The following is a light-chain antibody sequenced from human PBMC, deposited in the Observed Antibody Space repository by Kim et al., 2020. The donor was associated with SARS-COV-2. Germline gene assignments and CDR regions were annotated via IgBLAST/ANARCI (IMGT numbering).Light chain of an antibody. V-gene: IGLV1-51*01. Sequence: GRKVTISCSGSASNIGSNFVSWYQQVPGAAPKLLIHDTTQRPSGIPDRFSGSKSDTSATLGITGLQTGDEAHYYCVTWDSSLSAGVFGGGTKLTVL. CDR3: VTWDSSLSAGV. J-gene: IGLJ3*02. CDR1: ASNIGSNF. CDR2: DTT.